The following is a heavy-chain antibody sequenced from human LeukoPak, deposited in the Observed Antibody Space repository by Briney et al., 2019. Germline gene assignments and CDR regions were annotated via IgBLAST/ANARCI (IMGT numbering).Heavy chain of an antibody. CDR1: GFTFSSYE. J-gene: IGHJ3*02. CDR2: ISSSGSTI. D-gene: IGHD4-17*01. CDR3: ARVLRHGDYADAFDI. V-gene: IGHV3-48*03. Sequence: PGGSLRLFCAASGFTFSSYEMNWVRQAPGKGLEWVSYISSSGSTIYYADSVKGRFTIPRDNAKNSLYLQMNSLRAEDTAVYYCARVLRHGDYADAFDIWGQGTMVTVSS.